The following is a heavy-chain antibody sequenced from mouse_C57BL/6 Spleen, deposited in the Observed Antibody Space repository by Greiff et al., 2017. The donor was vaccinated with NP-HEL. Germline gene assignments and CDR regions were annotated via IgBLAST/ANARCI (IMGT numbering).Heavy chain of an antibody. CDR1: GFTFSSYA. Sequence: EVKLVESGGGLVKPGGSLKLSCAASGFTFSSYAMSWVRQTPEKRLEWVATISDGGSYTYYPDNVKGRFTISRDNAKNNLYLQMSHLKSEDTAMYYCARGGFYDYDEGAWFAYWGQGTLVTVSA. V-gene: IGHV5-4*03. J-gene: IGHJ3*01. D-gene: IGHD2-4*01. CDR3: ARGGFYDYDEGAWFAY. CDR2: ISDGGSYT.